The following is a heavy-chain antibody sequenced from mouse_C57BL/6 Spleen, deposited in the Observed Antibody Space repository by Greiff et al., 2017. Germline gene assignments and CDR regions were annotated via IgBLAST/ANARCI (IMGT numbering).Heavy chain of an antibody. CDR2: IYPGDGDT. V-gene: IGHV1-82*01. Sequence: QVQLQQSGPELVKPGASVKISCKASGYAFSSSWMNWVKQRPGKGLEWIGRIYPGDGDTNSNGKFKGKAPLTADKSSSTAYMQLSSLTSEDSAVYFCARDDYDGEGYAMDYWGQGTSVTVSS. J-gene: IGHJ4*01. CDR3: ARDDYDGEGYAMDY. D-gene: IGHD2-4*01. CDR1: GYAFSSSW.